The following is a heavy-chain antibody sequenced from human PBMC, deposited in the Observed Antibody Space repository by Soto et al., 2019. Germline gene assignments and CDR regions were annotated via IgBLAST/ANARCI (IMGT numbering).Heavy chain of an antibody. Sequence: PSETLSLTCTVSGGSISSYYWSWIRQPPGKGLEWIGYIYYSGSTNYNPSLKSRVTISVDTSKNQFSLKLSSVTAADTAVYYCARDGTNYYDSSGYYQRWFDPWGQGTLVTVSS. V-gene: IGHV4-59*01. CDR1: GGSISSYY. D-gene: IGHD3-22*01. CDR3: ARDGTNYYDSSGYYQRWFDP. CDR2: IYYSGST. J-gene: IGHJ5*02.